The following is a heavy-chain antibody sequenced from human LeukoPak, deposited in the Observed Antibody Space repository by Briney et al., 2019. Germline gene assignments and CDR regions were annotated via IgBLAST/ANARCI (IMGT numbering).Heavy chain of an antibody. CDR1: GFTFTNFS. D-gene: IGHD2-2*01. J-gene: IGHJ2*01. V-gene: IGHV3-21*01. CDR2: ITSSTTYI. Sequence: GGSLRLSCAASGFTFTNFSMSWVRQTPGRGLEWVSSITSSTTYIYYANSVRGRFTISRGNTKNSLYLQMNSLRAEDTAVYHCATYPQVCRSPTCYLPWYFDRRGRGTLVTDSS. CDR3: ATYPQVCRSPTCYLPWYFDR.